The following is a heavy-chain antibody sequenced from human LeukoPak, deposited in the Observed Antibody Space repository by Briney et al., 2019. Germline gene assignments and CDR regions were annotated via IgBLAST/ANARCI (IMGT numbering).Heavy chain of an antibody. CDR2: IKQDGSEK. D-gene: IGHD1-26*01. V-gene: IGHV3-7*01. CDR1: GFTFSSYW. CDR3: AKDSLRERIVGSTTRGVNDY. Sequence: PGGSLRLSCAASGFTFSSYWMSWVRQAPGKGLEWVAHIKQDGSEKYYVDSVKGRFTISRDNAKNSLYLQMNSLRGEDTAVYYCAKDSLRERIVGSTTRGVNDYWGQGTLVTVSS. J-gene: IGHJ4*02.